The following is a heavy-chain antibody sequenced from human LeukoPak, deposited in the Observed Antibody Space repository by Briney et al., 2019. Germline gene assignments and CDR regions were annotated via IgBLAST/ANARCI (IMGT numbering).Heavy chain of an antibody. CDR1: GFTFSSYW. V-gene: IGHV3-7*01. CDR2: IKQDGSEK. J-gene: IGHJ5*02. D-gene: IGHD2-21*02. Sequence: VGSLRLSCAASGFTFSSYWMSWVRQAPGKGLEWVANIKQDGSEKYYVDSVKGRFTISRDNARNSLYLQMNSLRAEDTAVYYCARAKGDPRRFDPWGQGTLVTVSS. CDR3: ARAKGDPRRFDP.